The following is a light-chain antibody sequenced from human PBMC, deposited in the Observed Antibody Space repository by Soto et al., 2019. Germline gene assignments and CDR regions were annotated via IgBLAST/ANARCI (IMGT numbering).Light chain of an antibody. J-gene: IGKJ5*01. CDR2: GAS. CDR3: QQYGNSPPIT. V-gene: IGKV3-20*01. Sequence: EIVLTQSPGTLSLSPGERATLSCRASQSFTSSYLAWYQQRPGQAPRLLIYGASRRATGIPDRFSGSGSGTDFTLTITGLEPEDFAVYYCQQYGNSPPITFGHGTRLEIK. CDR1: QSFTSSY.